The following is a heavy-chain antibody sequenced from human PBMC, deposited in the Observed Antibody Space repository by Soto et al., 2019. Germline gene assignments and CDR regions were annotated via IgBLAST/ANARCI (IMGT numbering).Heavy chain of an antibody. D-gene: IGHD3-10*01. V-gene: IGHV1-69*01. CDR1: GGIFSTYA. J-gene: IGHJ4*02. CDR2: IIPLFGTP. Sequence: QVQLVQSGAEVKKPGSSVKVSCKASGGIFSTYAFSWLRQAPGQGLEWMGGIIPLFGTPNYAQRFQGRDTITADESTSTAYMVLSRLRSEDTAVDYCARDRYDYGSGNYYTRIDFWGQGTLVTVSS. CDR3: ARDRYDYGSGNYYTRIDF.